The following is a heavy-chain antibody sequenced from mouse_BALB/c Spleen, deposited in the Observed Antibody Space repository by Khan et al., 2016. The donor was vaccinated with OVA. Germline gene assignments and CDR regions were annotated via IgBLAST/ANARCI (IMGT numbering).Heavy chain of an antibody. CDR2: INTHSGVP. D-gene: IGHD2-14*01. CDR1: GYTFTNAG. V-gene: IGHV9-4*02. J-gene: IGHJ4*01. CDR3: ARGGAASYRNDGGAMDY. Sequence: QIQLVQSGPELKKPGETVRISCKASGYTFTNAGMQWVQKMPGKGLKWIGWINTHSGVPKYAEDFKGRFAFSLETSASTVYLQITNLKNEDTATYFCARGGAASYRNDGGAMDYWGQGTSVTVSS.